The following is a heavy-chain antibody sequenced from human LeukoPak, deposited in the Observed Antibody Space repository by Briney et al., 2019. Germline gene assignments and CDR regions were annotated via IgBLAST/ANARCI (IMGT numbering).Heavy chain of an antibody. J-gene: IGHJ6*03. D-gene: IGHD3-3*01. Sequence: SETLSLTCAVYGGSFSGYYWSWIRQPPGKGLEWIGEINHSGSTNYNPSLKSRVTISVDTSKNQFSLKLSSVTAADTAVYYCAREQSIFGVVINPYYYYYYMDVWGKGTTVTVSS. V-gene: IGHV4-34*01. CDR3: AREQSIFGVVINPYYYYYYMDV. CDR1: GGSFSGYY. CDR2: INHSGST.